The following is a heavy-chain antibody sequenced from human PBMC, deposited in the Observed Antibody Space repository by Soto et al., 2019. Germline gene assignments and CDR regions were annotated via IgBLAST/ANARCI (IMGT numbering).Heavy chain of an antibody. CDR1: GFNVSNHY. J-gene: IGHJ3*02. Sequence: EVQLVESGGGLVQRGGSLRLSCAASGFNVSNHYLSWVRQAPGRGLEWVSLISSSGRTFAAESAKGRFFISRDNSKNTLYLQMISLGAEDTAVYYCARSNPMTVGDAFDIWGQGTMVTVSS. V-gene: IGHV3-66*01. CDR3: ARSNPMTVGDAFDI. D-gene: IGHD3-22*01. CDR2: ISSSGRT.